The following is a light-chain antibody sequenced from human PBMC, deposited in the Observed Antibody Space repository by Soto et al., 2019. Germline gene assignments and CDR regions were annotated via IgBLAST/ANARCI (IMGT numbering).Light chain of an antibody. CDR2: DAS. CDR3: QHYGRSPGLFT. Sequence: DTVLTQSPSTLSLTSGERATLSCRASQSVSSRFLAWYQQKPGRTPRLLIYDASSRATGIPDRFSGSGSGTDFTLTIDRLEPEDFAVYYCQHYGRSPGLFTFGPGTKVDIK. J-gene: IGKJ3*01. V-gene: IGKV3-20*01. CDR1: QSVSSRF.